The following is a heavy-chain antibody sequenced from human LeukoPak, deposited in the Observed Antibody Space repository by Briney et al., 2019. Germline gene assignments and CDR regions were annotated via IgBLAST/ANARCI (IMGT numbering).Heavy chain of an antibody. J-gene: IGHJ6*02. CDR3: TTDLFSSMGIVLPYYYYGMDV. V-gene: IGHV3-21*01. Sequence: GGSLRLSCAASGFTFSSYSMNWVRQAPGKGLEWVSSISSSSYIYYADSVKGRFTISRDNAKNSLYLQMNSLRAEDTAVYYCTTDLFSSMGIVLPYYYYGMDVWGQGTTVTVSS. CDR1: GFTFSSYS. D-gene: IGHD2/OR15-2a*01. CDR2: ISSSSYI.